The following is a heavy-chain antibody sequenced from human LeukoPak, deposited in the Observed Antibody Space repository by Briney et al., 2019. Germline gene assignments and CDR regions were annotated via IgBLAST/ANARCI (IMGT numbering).Heavy chain of an antibody. J-gene: IGHJ4*02. D-gene: IGHD3-9*01. CDR3: ARPSNDILTGPDY. Sequence: GGSLRLSCAASGFTFSDYYMSWIRQAPGKGLEWVSYISSSGSTIYYAGSVKGRSTISRDNAKNSLYLQMNSLRAEDTAVYYCARPSNDILTGPDYWGQGTLVTVSS. CDR1: GFTFSDYY. CDR2: ISSSGSTI. V-gene: IGHV3-11*01.